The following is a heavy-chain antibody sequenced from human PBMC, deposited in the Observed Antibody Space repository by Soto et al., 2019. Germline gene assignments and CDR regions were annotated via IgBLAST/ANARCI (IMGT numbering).Heavy chain of an antibody. V-gene: IGHV3-48*02. D-gene: IGHD3-16*01. J-gene: IGHJ4*02. CDR3: ARDARNADYDY. CDR2: IHGTRSII. Sequence: EVQLVESGGGLVQPGGSLKLSCAVSGFTFSSHAMNWVRQAPGKGLEWVAYIHGTRSIIYYADSVKGRFTISRDNAKNSWYLQMDSLRDEDTALYYCARDARNADYDYWGQGPLVTVSS. CDR1: GFTFSSHA.